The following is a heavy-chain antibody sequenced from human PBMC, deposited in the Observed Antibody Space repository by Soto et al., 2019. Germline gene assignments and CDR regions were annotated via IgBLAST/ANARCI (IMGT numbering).Heavy chain of an antibody. Sequence: ASVKVSCKASGYTFTSYYMHWVRQAPGQGLEWMGIINPSGGSTSYAQKFQGRVTMTRDTSTSTVYMELSSLRSEDTAVYYCARDRPTIFGVVIRNYYYYYYGMGVWGQGTTVTVSS. CDR2: INPSGGST. CDR1: GYTFTSYY. CDR3: ARDRPTIFGVVIRNYYYYYYGMGV. D-gene: IGHD3-3*01. J-gene: IGHJ6*02. V-gene: IGHV1-46*01.